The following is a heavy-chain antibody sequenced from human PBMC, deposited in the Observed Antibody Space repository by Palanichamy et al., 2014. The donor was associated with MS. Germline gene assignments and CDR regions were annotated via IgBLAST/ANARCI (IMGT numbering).Heavy chain of an antibody. CDR3: ARHATTRLALVVVAATGFDP. J-gene: IGHJ5*02. CDR1: GGSISSSSYY. V-gene: IGHV4-39*01. Sequence: QLQLQESGPGLVKPSETLSLTCTVSGGSISSSSYYWGWIRQPPGKGLEWIGSIYYSGSTYYNPSLKSRVTISVDTSKNQFSLKLSSVTAADTAVYYCARHATTRLALVVVAATGFDPWGQGTLVTVSS. CDR2: IYYSGST. D-gene: IGHD2-15*01.